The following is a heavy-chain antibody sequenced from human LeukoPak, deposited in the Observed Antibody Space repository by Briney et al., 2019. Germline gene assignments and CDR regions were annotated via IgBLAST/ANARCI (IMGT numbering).Heavy chain of an antibody. CDR3: ARDSSEFRSLIPH. CDR1: GYTFTSYY. V-gene: IGHV1-69*13. J-gene: IGHJ1*01. D-gene: IGHD2-21*01. CDR2: IIPIFGTA. Sequence: SVKVSCKASGYTFTSYYMHWVRQAPGQGLEWMGGIIPIFGTAKYAQEFQGRVTITADESTSTAYMELSSLRSEDTAVYYCARDSSEFRSLIPHWGQGTLVTVSS.